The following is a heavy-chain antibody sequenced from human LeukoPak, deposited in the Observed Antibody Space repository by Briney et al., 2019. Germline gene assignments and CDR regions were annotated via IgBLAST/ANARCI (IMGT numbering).Heavy chain of an antibody. CDR2: IYYSGST. CDR1: GGSISSYY. D-gene: IGHD3-10*01. J-gene: IGHJ6*03. V-gene: IGHV4-59*01. CDR3: ARGLRGVIVTGYYYYYMDV. Sequence: SETLSLTCTVSGGSISSYYWSWIRQPPEKGLEWIGYIYYSGSTNYNPSLKSRVTISVDTSKNQFSLKLSSVTAADTAVYYCARGLRGVIVTGYYYYYMDVWGKGTTVTISS.